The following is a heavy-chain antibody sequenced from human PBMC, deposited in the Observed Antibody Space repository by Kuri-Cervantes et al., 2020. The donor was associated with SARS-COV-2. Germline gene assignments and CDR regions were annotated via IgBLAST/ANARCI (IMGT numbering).Heavy chain of an antibody. Sequence: GESLKISCKGSGYSFTSYWIGWVRQMPGKGLEWMGIIYPGDSDTRYSPSFQGQVTISAGKSISTAYLQWSSLKASDTAMYYCARQASIVGATTGFDYWGQGTLVTVSS. CDR1: GYSFTSYW. CDR2: IYPGDSDT. J-gene: IGHJ4*02. V-gene: IGHV5-51*01. CDR3: ARQASIVGATTGFDY. D-gene: IGHD1-26*01.